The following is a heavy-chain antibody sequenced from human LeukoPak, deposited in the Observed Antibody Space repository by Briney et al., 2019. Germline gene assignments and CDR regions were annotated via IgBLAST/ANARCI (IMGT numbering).Heavy chain of an antibody. J-gene: IGHJ6*03. CDR2: IYTSGST. CDR3: AREADCTNGVCYRGFWYYYYMDV. Sequence: PSETLSLTCTVSGGSISSYYWSWIRQPAGKGLEWIGRIYTSGSTNYNPSLKSRVTMSVDTSKNQFSLKLSSVTAADTAVYYCAREADCTNGVCYRGFWYYYYMDVWGKGTTVTVSS. CDR1: GGSISSYY. V-gene: IGHV4-4*07. D-gene: IGHD2-8*01.